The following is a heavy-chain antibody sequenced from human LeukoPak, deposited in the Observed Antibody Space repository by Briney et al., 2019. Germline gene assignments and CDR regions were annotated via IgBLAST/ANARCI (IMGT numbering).Heavy chain of an antibody. CDR1: GGSISSYY. Sequence: SETLSLTCTVSGGSISSYYWSWIRQPPGKGLEWIGYIYYSGSTNYNPSLKSRVTISVDTSKNQFSLKLSSVTAADTAVYYCASVLSSSGWYDGWFDPLGPGNPGHRLL. CDR3: ASVLSSSGWYDGWFDP. CDR2: IYYSGST. D-gene: IGHD6-19*01. V-gene: IGHV4-59*01. J-gene: IGHJ5*02.